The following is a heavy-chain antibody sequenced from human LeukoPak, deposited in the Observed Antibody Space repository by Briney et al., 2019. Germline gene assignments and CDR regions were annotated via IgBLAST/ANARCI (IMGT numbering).Heavy chain of an antibody. CDR1: GFTFSSYA. CDR3: ARAREFPSWYYFDD. D-gene: IGHD2-8*02. J-gene: IGHJ4*02. Sequence: PGRSLRLSCAASGFTFSSYAMHWVRQAPGKGLEWEAVISYDGSNKYYADSVKGRFTISRDNSKNTLYLQMNSLRAEDTAVYYCARAREFPSWYYFDDWGQGTLVTVSS. CDR2: ISYDGSNK. V-gene: IGHV3-30-3*01.